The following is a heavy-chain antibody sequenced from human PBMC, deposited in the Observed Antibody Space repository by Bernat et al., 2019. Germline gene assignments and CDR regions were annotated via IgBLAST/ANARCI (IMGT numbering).Heavy chain of an antibody. CDR1: GFTFSSYA. Sequence: QVQLVESGGGVVQPGRSLRLSCAASGFTFSSYAMHWVRQAPGKGLEWVAVISYDGSNKNYADSVKGRFTISRDNSKNTLYLQMNSLRAEDTAVYYCAKYGDYGYWGQGTLVTVSS. D-gene: IGHD4-17*01. V-gene: IGHV3-30-3*02. CDR2: ISYDGSNK. J-gene: IGHJ4*02. CDR3: AKYGDYGY.